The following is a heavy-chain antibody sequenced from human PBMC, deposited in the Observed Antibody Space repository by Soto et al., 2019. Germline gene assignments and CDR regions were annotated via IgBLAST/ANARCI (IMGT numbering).Heavy chain of an antibody. V-gene: IGHV1-18*01. Sequence: QVQLVQSGAEVKKPGASVKVSCKASGYTFTRSGISWVRQAPGQGPEWMGWISSYNGDTNYAQTFQGRVTMTTDTSTSTAYMELRSLRSDDTAVYYCAREGVAXXYYYGMDVWGQGTPVTVSS. CDR2: ISSYNGDT. J-gene: IGHJ6*02. CDR1: GYTFTRSG. CDR3: AREGVAXXYYYGMDV.